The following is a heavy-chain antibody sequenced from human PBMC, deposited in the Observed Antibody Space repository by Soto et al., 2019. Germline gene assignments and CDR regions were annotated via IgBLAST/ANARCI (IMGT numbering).Heavy chain of an antibody. CDR2: IVTSGKTI. J-gene: IGHJ6*02. CDR3: ARDPASDSGKFDSGLDV. Sequence: EVQLVESGGGLVQAGGSLRLFCAVSGFTFSSYEMNWVRQAPGRGLEWVSYIVTSGKTIYYADSVRGRFTISRDNAKNPLYQQMNILRDEDTAVYCCARDPASDSGKFDSGLDVWGRGNTVTVSS. CDR1: GFTFSSYE. D-gene: IGHD2-15*01. V-gene: IGHV3-48*03.